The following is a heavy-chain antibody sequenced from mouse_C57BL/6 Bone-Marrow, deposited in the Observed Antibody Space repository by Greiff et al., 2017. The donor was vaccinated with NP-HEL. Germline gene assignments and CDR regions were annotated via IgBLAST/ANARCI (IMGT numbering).Heavy chain of an antibody. D-gene: IGHD3-1*01. CDR2: IRSKSNNYAT. Sequence: EVKLMESGGGLVQPKGSLKLSCAASGFSFNTYAMNWVRQAPGKGLEWVARIRSKSNNYATYYADSVKDRFTISRDDSESMLYLQMNNLKTEDTAMYYCVRQLEYFDYWGQGTTLTVSS. CDR3: VRQLEYFDY. J-gene: IGHJ2*01. CDR1: GFSFNTYA. V-gene: IGHV10-1*01.